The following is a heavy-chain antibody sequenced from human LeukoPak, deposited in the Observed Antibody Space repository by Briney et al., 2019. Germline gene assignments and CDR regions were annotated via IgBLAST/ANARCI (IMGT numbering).Heavy chain of an antibody. D-gene: IGHD6-13*01. CDR3: ARSAAGTLRFDP. Sequence: SETLSLTCTVPGGSISSSSYYWGWIRQPPGKGLEWIGSIYYSGSTYYNPSLKSRVTISVDTSKNQFSLKLSSVTAADTAVYYCARSAAGTLRFDPWGQGTLVTVSS. J-gene: IGHJ5*02. CDR1: GGSISSSSYY. CDR2: IYYSGST. V-gene: IGHV4-39*07.